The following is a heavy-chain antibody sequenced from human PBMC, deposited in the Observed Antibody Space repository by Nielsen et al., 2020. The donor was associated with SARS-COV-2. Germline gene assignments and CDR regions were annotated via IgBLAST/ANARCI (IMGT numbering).Heavy chain of an antibody. V-gene: IGHV3-30-3*01. D-gene: IGHD6-19*01. J-gene: IGHJ4*02. CDR1: GFTFSSYA. CDR2: ISYDGSNK. CDR3: ARDGSGWYIGY. Sequence: GGSLSLSCAASGFTFSSYAMHWVRQAPGKGLEWVAVISYDGSNKYYADSVKGRFTISRDNSKNTLYLQMNSLRAEDTAVYYCARDGSGWYIGYRGQGTLVTVSS.